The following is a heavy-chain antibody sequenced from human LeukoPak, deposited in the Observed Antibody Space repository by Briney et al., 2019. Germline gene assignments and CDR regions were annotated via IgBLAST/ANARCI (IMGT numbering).Heavy chain of an antibody. CDR3: ARLGARQMLEY. V-gene: IGHV3-7*01. D-gene: IGHD4-17*01. CDR2: IKQDGGQT. J-gene: IGHJ4*02. CDR1: EFTFNSYW. Sequence: QPGGSLRLSCAASEFTFNSYWMSWVRQAPGKGLEWVANIKQDGGQTYYLDSVKGRFTVSRDNAKNSLYLQMNSLRAEDTAVYYCARLGARQMLEYWGQGTLVTVSS.